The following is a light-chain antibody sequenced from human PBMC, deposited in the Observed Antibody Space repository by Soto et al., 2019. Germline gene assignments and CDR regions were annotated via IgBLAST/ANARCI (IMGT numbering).Light chain of an antibody. CDR2: EVS. CDR3: TSYPGSNNFFYV. CDR1: SSDVGGYNY. Sequence: QSVLTQPPSASGSPGQSVTISCTGTSSDVGGYNYVSWYQQHPGKAPKLMIYEVSKRLSGVPDRFSGSKSGNTASLTVSGLQAEDEADYYCTSYPGSNNFFYVFGTGTKVTLL. J-gene: IGLJ1*01. V-gene: IGLV2-8*01.